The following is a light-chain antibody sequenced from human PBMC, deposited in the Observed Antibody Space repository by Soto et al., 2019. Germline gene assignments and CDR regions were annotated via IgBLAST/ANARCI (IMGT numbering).Light chain of an antibody. CDR1: QSLVYSDGNTF. CDR3: MKSTHSPLS. V-gene: IGKV2-30*01. J-gene: IGKJ4*01. CDR2: RVS. Sequence: DVVMTQSPLSLPVTLGQPASISCRSSQSLVYSDGNTFLHWFQQRPGQSPRRLIYRVSNRYSGVSDRFSGSGLISNLVLKISRVEAEDVGYYYCMKSTHSPLSFGVGTKVEIK.